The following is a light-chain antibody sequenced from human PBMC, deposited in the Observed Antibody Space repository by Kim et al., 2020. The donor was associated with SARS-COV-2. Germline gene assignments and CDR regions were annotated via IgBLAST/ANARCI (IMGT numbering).Light chain of an antibody. V-gene: IGKV3-15*01. J-gene: IGKJ1*01. CDR2: DAS. CDR3: QQYNKWPRT. CDR1: QTLTYT. Sequence: EIVMTQSPATLSMSPGERATLSCRASQTLTYTLAWYQQRPGQAPRLLIYDASTRATGIPARFSGSGSGTEFTLTISSLQSEDFAVYYCQQYNKWPRTFGQGTKVDIK.